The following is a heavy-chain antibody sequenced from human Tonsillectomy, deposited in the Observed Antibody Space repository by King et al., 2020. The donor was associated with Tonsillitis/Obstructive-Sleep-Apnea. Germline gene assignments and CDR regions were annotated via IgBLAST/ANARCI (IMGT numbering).Heavy chain of an antibody. D-gene: IGHD2-2*01. Sequence: VQLQQWGAGLLKPSETLSLTCAVYGGSFSGYYWSWIRQPPGKGLEWIGEINHSGSTNYNPSPKSGVTISVDTSKNQFSLKLSSVAAADTAVYYCAREAYCSSTSCPDAEYFQHWGPGTLGTVSS. CDR1: GGSFSGYY. CDR3: AREAYCSSTSCPDAEYFQH. CDR2: INHSGST. V-gene: IGHV4-34*01. J-gene: IGHJ1*01.